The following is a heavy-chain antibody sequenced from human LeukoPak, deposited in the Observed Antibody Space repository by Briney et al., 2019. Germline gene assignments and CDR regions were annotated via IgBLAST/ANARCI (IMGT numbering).Heavy chain of an antibody. J-gene: IGHJ6*02. CDR2: ISDDGSNK. Sequence: GGSLRLSCAASGFTFSTYGMHWVRQAPGKGLDWVAVISDDGSNKYYADSVKGRFTISRDNSKNTLYLQMNSLRAEDTAVYYCARSAYYYDSRGYHNYYHYGTDVWGQGTTVTVSS. D-gene: IGHD3-22*01. V-gene: IGHV3-30*03. CDR3: ARSAYYYDSRGYHNYYHYGTDV. CDR1: GFTFSTYG.